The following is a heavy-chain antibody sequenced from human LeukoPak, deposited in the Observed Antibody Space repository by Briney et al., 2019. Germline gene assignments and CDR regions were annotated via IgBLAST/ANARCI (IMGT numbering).Heavy chain of an antibody. CDR2: ISYDGSNK. CDR3: ARSRYGMDV. V-gene: IGHV3-30-3*01. Sequence: AGSLRLSCAASGFSFSSYAMHWVRQAPGKGLEWVAVISYDGSNKYYADSVKGRFTISRDNSKNTLYLQMNSLRAEDTAVYYCARSRYGMDVWGQGTTVTVSS. CDR1: GFSFSSYA. J-gene: IGHJ6*02.